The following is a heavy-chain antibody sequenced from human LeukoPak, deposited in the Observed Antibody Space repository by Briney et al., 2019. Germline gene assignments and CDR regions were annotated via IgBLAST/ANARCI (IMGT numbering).Heavy chain of an antibody. D-gene: IGHD6-19*01. CDR3: ARQAVAGTDSCCYYGMDV. CDR1: GYSFTSYW. J-gene: IGHJ6*02. Sequence: GESLKISCKGSGYSFTSYWISWVRQMPGKGLEWMGIIYPGDSDTRYSPSFQGQVTISADKSISAAHLQWSSLKASDTAMYYCARQAVAGTDSCCYYGMDVWGQGTTVTVSS. V-gene: IGHV5-51*01. CDR2: IYPGDSDT.